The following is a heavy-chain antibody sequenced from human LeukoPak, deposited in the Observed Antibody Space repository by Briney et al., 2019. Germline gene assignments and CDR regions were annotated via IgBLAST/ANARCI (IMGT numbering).Heavy chain of an antibody. CDR1: GGSFSGYY. CDR2: INHSGST. Sequence: SETLSLTCAVYGGSFSGYYWSWIRQPPGKGLEWIGEINHSGSTNYNPSLKSRVTISVDTSKNQFSLKLSSVTAADTAVYYCARTTIIYYDFWSGYYTNYYYYGMDVWAKGPRSPSP. D-gene: IGHD3-3*01. J-gene: IGHJ6*02. CDR3: ARTTIIYYDFWSGYYTNYYYYGMDV. V-gene: IGHV4-34*01.